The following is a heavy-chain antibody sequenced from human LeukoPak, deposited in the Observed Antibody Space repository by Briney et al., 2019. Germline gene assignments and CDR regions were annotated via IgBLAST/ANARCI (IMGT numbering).Heavy chain of an antibody. J-gene: IGHJ6*03. CDR1: GGSISGYY. D-gene: IGHD4-17*01. CDR3: ARHQRDYGDYVPRYMDV. CDR2: LYYSVNT. V-gene: IGHV4-59*08. Sequence: SETLSLTCTVSGGSISGYYWSWIRQPPGKGLEWIGYLYYSVNTNYNPSLKSRVTIVGDTSKNQFSLKLSSVTAADTAVYYCARHQRDYGDYVPRYMDVWGKGTTLTVSS.